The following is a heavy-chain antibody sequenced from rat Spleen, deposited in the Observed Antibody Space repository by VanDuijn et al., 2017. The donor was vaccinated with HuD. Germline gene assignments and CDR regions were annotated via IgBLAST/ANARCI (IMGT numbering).Heavy chain of an antibody. V-gene: IGHV5-31*01. CDR3: AVAGYGY. J-gene: IGHJ2*01. Sequence: EVQLVESGGGLVQPGRSLKLSCVASGFTFNNYWMTWIRQAPGKGLEWVASITNTGGSTYYRDSVKGRFTISRANSENTVYLQMNSLRSEDTATYYCAVAGYGYWGQGVMVTVSS. D-gene: IGHD4-3*01. CDR1: GFTFNNYW. CDR2: ITNTGGST.